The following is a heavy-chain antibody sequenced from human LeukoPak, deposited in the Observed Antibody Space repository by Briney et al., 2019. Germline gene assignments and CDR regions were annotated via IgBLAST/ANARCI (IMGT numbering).Heavy chain of an antibody. CDR3: ARDHYYDSSGSFDY. V-gene: IGHV1-18*01. J-gene: IGHJ4*02. Sequence: ASVKVSCKASGYTFTSYGISWLRQAPGQGLEWMGWISAYNGNTNYAQKLQGRVTMTTDTSTSTAYMELRSLRSDDTAVYYCARDHYYDSSGSFDYWGQGTLVTVSS. D-gene: IGHD3-22*01. CDR1: GYTFTSYG. CDR2: ISAYNGNT.